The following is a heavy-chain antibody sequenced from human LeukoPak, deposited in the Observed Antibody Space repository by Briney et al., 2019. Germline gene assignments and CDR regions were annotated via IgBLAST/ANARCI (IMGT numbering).Heavy chain of an antibody. D-gene: IGHD3-10*01. V-gene: IGHV4-34*01. Sequence: PSETLSLTCAVYGGFFSGYYWSWLRQPPGKGLEWLGEINHSGSTNYNPSLKSRVTISVDTSKNQFSLKLRSVTAADTAVYYCARGRSAMVRGVISYYFDYWGQGTRVTGSS. CDR1: GGFFSGYY. J-gene: IGHJ4*02. CDR2: INHSGST. CDR3: ARGRSAMVRGVISYYFDY.